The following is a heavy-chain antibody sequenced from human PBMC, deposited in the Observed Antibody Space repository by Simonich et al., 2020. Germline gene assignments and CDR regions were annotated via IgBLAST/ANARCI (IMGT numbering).Heavy chain of an antibody. CDR3: ARDRAARYYYYYYMDV. CDR2: INPNRSGT. CDR1: GYTFTGYY. V-gene: IGHV1-2*02. J-gene: IGHJ6*03. Sequence: QVQLVQSGAEVKKPGASVKVSGKASGYTFTGYYRHWVRQAPGQGLGWVGWINPNRSGTNSAQKCQGRVTMTRDTSISTAYRELSRLRSDDTAVYYCARDRAARYYYYYYMDVWGKGTTVTVSS. D-gene: IGHD6-6*01.